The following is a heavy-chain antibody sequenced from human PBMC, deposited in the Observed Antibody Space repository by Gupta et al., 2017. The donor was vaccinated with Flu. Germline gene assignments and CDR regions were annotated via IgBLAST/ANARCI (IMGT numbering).Heavy chain of an antibody. CDR3: ATAKNFYDSAPSFDN. CDR1: GFRFTTAW. J-gene: IGHJ4*02. V-gene: IGHV3-15*01. D-gene: IGHD5/OR15-5a*01. CDR2: IRNIVDGGTA. Sequence: EGQLVESGGGLVKPGGSLRLSCAASGFRFTTAWMSWVRQAPGKGVEWGGSIRNIVDGGTADYGGRVMGRFTISRDDSKNTLFMRMTGLNTEDTAVYDGATAKNFYDSAPSFDNWGQGTRGTVSS.